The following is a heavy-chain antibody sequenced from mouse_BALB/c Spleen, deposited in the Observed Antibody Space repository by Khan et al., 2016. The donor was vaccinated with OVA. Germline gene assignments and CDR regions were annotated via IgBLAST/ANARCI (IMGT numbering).Heavy chain of an antibody. CDR1: GYAFTNYG. J-gene: IGHJ4*01. CDR3: ARVWYSGTMDY. Sequence: QVQLQQSGPELKKPGETVKISCKSSGYAFTNYGMNWARQAPGKDLKWMGWINTYTGEPTYSTDFKGRFAFSLETSASTAYLQINNLKNEDTATXFCARVWYSGTMDYWGQGTSVTVSS. V-gene: IGHV9-3-1*01. CDR2: INTYTGEP. D-gene: IGHD1-1*02.